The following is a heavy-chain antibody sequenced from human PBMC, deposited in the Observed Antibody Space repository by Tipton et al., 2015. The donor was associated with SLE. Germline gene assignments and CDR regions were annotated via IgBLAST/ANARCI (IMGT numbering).Heavy chain of an antibody. CDR2: IRNDGNNK. Sequence: SGFTFRSYGMQWVRQAPGKGLESVAFIRNDGNNKYYADSVKGRFTISRDNSKNTLYLQINSLRAEDTAVYYCARVTLWGVISYWGQGTLVTVSS. CDR1: GFTFRSYG. V-gene: IGHV3-30*02. CDR3: ARVTLWGVISY. J-gene: IGHJ4*02. D-gene: IGHD3-10*01.